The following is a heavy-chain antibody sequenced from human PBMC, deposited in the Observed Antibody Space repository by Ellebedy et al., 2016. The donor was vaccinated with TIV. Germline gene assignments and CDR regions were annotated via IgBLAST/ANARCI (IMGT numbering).Heavy chain of an antibody. CDR2: IRSKAYGGTT. J-gene: IGHJ5*02. CDR1: GFTFGDYA. D-gene: IGHD7-27*01. Sequence: GESLKISCTGSGFTFGDYAMSWVRQAPGKGLEWVSFIRSKAYGGTTKYVPSVSGRFTIPRDDSKSIDYLQMNSLKTEDTAMYYCTRGPPWGSWGQGTLVTVSS. CDR3: TRGPPWGS. V-gene: IGHV3-49*04.